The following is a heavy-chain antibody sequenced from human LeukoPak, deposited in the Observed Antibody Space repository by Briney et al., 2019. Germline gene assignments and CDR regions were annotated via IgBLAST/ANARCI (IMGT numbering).Heavy chain of an antibody. V-gene: IGHV5-51*01. J-gene: IGHJ3*02. CDR3: ATYCIGGSCYGNAFDI. CDR1: GYSFTSYW. D-gene: IGHD2-15*01. CDR2: IYPGDSDT. Sequence: GESLKISCKGSGYSFTSYWIGWVRQMPGKGLEWTGIIYPGDSDTRYSPSFQGQVTISADKSISTAYLQWSSLKASDTAMYYCATYCIGGSCYGNAFDIWGQGTMVTVSS.